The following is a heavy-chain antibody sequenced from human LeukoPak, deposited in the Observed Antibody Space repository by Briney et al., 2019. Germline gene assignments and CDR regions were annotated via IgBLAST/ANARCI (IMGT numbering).Heavy chain of an antibody. V-gene: IGHV1-3*01. J-gene: IGHJ4*02. CDR1: GYTFTSYA. CDR3: ARGERITMIVVVPSPFDY. CDR2: INAGNGNT. D-gene: IGHD3-22*01. Sequence: GASVKVSCKASGYTFTSYAMHWLRQAPGQRLEWMGWINAGNGNTKYSQKFQGRVTITRDTSASTAYMELSSLRSEDTAVYYCARGERITMIVVVPSPFDYWGQGTLVTVSS.